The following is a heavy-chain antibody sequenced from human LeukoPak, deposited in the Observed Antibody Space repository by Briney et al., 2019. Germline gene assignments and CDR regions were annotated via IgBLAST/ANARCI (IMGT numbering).Heavy chain of an antibody. Sequence: PGGSLRLSCAASGFAFSCYWLSWVRQAPGKGLEWVANIKQDGSEKYYLDSVKGRFTVSRDNAKNSLYLQMNSLRDEDSAVYYCVISTQMGPTGHWGQGTLVTVSS. CDR1: GFAFSCYW. CDR2: IKQDGSEK. J-gene: IGHJ4*02. D-gene: IGHD1-26*01. V-gene: IGHV3-7*01. CDR3: VISTQMGPTGH.